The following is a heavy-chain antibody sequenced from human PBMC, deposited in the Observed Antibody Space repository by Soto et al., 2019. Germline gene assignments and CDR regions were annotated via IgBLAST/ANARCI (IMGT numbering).Heavy chain of an antibody. CDR1: GGSISSGGYY. CDR2: IYHSGTT. Sequence: QVQLQESGPGLVKPSQTLSLTCTVSGGSISSGGYYWSWIHQHPGKGLEGIGYIYHSGTTYYNPSLNSRVTMSVDTSKNQFSLKLTSVTAADPAVYYCASVIGNQLLGWFDHWGQGTLVTVSS. J-gene: IGHJ5*02. CDR3: ASVIGNQLLGWFDH. D-gene: IGHD2-2*01. V-gene: IGHV4-31*03.